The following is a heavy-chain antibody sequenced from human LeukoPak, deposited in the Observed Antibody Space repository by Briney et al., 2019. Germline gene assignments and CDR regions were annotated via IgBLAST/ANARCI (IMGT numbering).Heavy chain of an antibody. D-gene: IGHD2-2*01. V-gene: IGHV1-2*02. CDR1: GYTFTGYY. Sequence: GASVKVSCKASGYTFTGYYMHWVRQAPGQRLEWMGLINPYSGGTNYAQNFQGRVTMTRDPSISTAYMELSRLRSDDTASYYCARDSSSWGSLNYFDPWGQGTLVTVSS. CDR2: INPYSGGT. J-gene: IGHJ5*02. CDR3: ARDSSSWGSLNYFDP.